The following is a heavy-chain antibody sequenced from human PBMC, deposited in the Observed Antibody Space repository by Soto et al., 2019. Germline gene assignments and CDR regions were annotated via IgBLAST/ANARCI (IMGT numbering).Heavy chain of an antibody. CDR3: AKVGDDFWSGYNYYGMDV. J-gene: IGHJ6*02. V-gene: IGHV3-30*18. CDR1: GFTFSSYA. CDR2: IRDDGSST. D-gene: IGHD3-3*01. Sequence: GGSLRLSCAAPGFTFSSYAMSWVRQAPGKGLEWVAAIRDDGSSTYYADSVKGRFTISRDNSKNTLYLQMNSLRAEDTAVYYCAKVGDDFWSGYNYYGMDVWGQGTTVTVSS.